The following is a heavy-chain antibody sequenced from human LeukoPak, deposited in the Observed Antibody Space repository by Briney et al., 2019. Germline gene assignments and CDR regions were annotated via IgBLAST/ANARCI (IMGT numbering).Heavy chain of an antibody. CDR3: ARGNADSSSSAWFDP. Sequence: ASVKVSCKASGYTFTSYDINWVRQATGQGLERMGWMNPNSGNTGYVQKFQGRVTMTRNTSISTAYMELSSLRSEDTAVYYCARGNADSSSSAWFDPWGQGTLVTVSS. CDR1: GYTFTSYD. V-gene: IGHV1-8*01. J-gene: IGHJ5*02. CDR2: MNPNSGNT. D-gene: IGHD6-6*01.